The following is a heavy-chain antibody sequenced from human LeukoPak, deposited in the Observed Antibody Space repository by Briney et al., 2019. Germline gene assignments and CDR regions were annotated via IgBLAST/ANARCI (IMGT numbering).Heavy chain of an antibody. D-gene: IGHD6-25*01. CDR2: IYSGGST. V-gene: IGHV3-53*01. J-gene: IGHJ4*02. CDR1: GFTVSSNY. Sequence: GGSLRLSCAASGFTVSSNYMSWVRQAPGKGLEWVSVIYSGGSTYYADSVKGRFTISRDNSKNTLYLQMNSLRAEDTAVYYCARDTGGYVYFDYWGEGTLVTVSS. CDR3: ARDTGGYVYFDY.